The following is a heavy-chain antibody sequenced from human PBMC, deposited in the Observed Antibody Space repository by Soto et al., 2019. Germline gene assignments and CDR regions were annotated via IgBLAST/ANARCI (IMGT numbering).Heavy chain of an antibody. CDR2: IYWDDDK. Sequence: SGPTLVNPTQTLTLTCTFSGFSLSTSGVGVGWIRQPPGKALEWLALIYWDDDKRYSPSLKSRLTITKDTSKNQVVLTMTNMDPVDTATYYCAHSPIVDCSSTSCPLYYFDYWGQGTLVTVSS. V-gene: IGHV2-5*02. D-gene: IGHD2-2*01. J-gene: IGHJ4*02. CDR1: GFSLSTSGVG. CDR3: AHSPIVDCSSTSCPLYYFDY.